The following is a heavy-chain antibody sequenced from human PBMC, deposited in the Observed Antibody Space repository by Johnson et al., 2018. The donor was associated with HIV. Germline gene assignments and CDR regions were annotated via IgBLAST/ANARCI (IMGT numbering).Heavy chain of an antibody. V-gene: IGHV3-48*04. Sequence: VQLVESGGGLVKPGGSLRLSCAASGFTVSSNYMSWVRQAPGKGLELVSGISWNSGSIGYADSVKGRFTISRDNAKKSLFLQMNSLKTEDTAVYYCTTDLGYYDSSGDAFDIWGQGTLVTVSS. D-gene: IGHD3-22*01. CDR2: ISWNSGSI. J-gene: IGHJ3*02. CDR3: TTDLGYYDSSGDAFDI. CDR1: GFTVSSNY.